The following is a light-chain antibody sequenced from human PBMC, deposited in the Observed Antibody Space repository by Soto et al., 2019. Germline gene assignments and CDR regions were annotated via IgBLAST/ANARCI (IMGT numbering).Light chain of an antibody. J-gene: IGKJ1*01. CDR1: QTVNSDY. V-gene: IGKV3-20*01. Sequence: EIVVSQSPGTLSLSQGETATLSCRASQTVNSDYLAWFQQRPGQAPRLLIFATSRRATDIPDRFSGSGSGTDFTLAIRRLEPEDFAVYYCHQFGYSPRTFGQGTKVDIK. CDR3: HQFGYSPRT. CDR2: ATS.